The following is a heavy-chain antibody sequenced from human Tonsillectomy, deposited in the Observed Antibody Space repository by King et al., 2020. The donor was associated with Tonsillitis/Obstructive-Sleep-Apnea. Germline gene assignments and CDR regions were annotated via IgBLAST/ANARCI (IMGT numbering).Heavy chain of an antibody. CDR3: ARDYEGDYFDY. CDR2: IWYDGSNK. Sequence: VQLVQSGGGVVQPGMSLRLSCAASGFTFSSYGMHWVRQAPGKGLEWVAGIWYDGSNKYYADSVKGRFTISRDNSKNTLYLQMNSLRAEDTAVYYCARDYEGDYFDYWGQGTLVTVSS. CDR1: GFTFSSYG. J-gene: IGHJ4*02. V-gene: IGHV3-33*01. D-gene: IGHD5-12*01.